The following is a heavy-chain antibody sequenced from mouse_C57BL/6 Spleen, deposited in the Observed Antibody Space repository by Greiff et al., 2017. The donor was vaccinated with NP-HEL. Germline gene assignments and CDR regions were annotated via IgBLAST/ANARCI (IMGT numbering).Heavy chain of an antibody. CDR1: GYSFPGYY. CDR3: ARSGNYGGYYAMDY. V-gene: IGHV1-42*01. D-gene: IGHD2-1*01. Sequence: EVQLQQSGPELVEPGASVKISCKASGYSFPGYYMNWVKQSPEKSLEWIGEINPSTGGTTYNQKFKAKATLTVDKSSSTAYMQLKSLTSEDSAVYYCARSGNYGGYYAMDYWGQGTSVTVSS. J-gene: IGHJ4*01. CDR2: INPSTGGT.